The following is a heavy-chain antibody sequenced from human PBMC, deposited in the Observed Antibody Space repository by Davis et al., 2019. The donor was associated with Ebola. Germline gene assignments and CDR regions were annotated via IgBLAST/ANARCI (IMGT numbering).Heavy chain of an antibody. CDR2: ISSSSSYI. CDR3: AKDQGDY. Sequence: GESLKISCAASGFTFSSYSMNWVRQAPGKGLEWVSSISSSSSYIYYADSVKGRFTISRDNSKNTLYLQMNSLRAEDTAVYYCAKDQGDYWGQGTLVTVSS. J-gene: IGHJ4*02. V-gene: IGHV3-21*01. CDR1: GFTFSSYS.